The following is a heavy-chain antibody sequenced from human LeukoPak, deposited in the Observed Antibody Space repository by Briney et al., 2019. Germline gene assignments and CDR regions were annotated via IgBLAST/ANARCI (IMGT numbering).Heavy chain of an antibody. D-gene: IGHD3-22*01. CDR1: GYTFTGYY. Sequence: ASVKVSCKASGYTFTGYYMHWVRQAPGQGLEWMGWINPTSGGTNYAQKFQGRVTMTRDTSISTAYMELSRLRSDDTAVYYCARVGVYYDSSGYYYCWGQGTLVTVSS. CDR3: ARVGVYYDSSGYYYC. CDR2: INPTSGGT. J-gene: IGHJ4*02. V-gene: IGHV1-2*02.